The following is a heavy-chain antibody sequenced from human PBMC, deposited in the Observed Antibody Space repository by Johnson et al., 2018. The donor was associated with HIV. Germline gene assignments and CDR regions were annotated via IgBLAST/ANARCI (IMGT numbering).Heavy chain of an antibody. Sequence: MKWVRQTPGMGLEWVSAINWNAGRTGYTDSVKGRFTICRDNAKNSLYVEMNRLRAEDTAVYYCAKGVVYGGEDAFDIWGQGTMVTVSS. CDR3: AKGVVYGGEDAFDI. CDR2: INWNAGRT. V-gene: IGHV3-20*03. D-gene: IGHD4-23*01. J-gene: IGHJ3*02.